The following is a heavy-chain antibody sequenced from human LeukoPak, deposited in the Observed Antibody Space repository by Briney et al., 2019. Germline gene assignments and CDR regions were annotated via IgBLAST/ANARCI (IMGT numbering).Heavy chain of an antibody. CDR3: ASRKLGNDY. CDR1: GRSISSSSYY. Sequence: SETLSLTCTVSGRSISSSSYYWGWIRQPPGKGLEWIGSIYYSGSTYYNPSLKTRVTISVDTSKNQFSLKLSSVTAADTAVYYCASRKLGNDYWGQGTLVTVSS. CDR2: IYYSGST. J-gene: IGHJ4*02. D-gene: IGHD7-27*01. V-gene: IGHV4-39*07.